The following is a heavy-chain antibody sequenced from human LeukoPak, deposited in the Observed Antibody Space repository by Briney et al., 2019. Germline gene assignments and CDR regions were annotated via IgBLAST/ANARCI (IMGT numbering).Heavy chain of an antibody. CDR2: INPSTGNP. V-gene: IGHV7-4-1*02. CDR3: ARAYQRLGGLSLPDY. J-gene: IGHJ4*02. CDR1: GYSFNSQG. D-gene: IGHD3-16*02. Sequence: GASMKVSCKASGYSFNSQGMNWVRQAPGQGLEWMGWINPSTGNPTYAQGFTGRFVFSLDTSFSTAYLQISSLKAEDTAVYYCARAYQRLGGLSLPDYWGQGTLVTVSS.